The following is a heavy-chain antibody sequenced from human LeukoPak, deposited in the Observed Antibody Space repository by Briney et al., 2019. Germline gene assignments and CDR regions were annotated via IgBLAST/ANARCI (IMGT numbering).Heavy chain of an antibody. D-gene: IGHD6-19*01. CDR3: ASDLLSTAGYFDY. CDR1: GVSITSYY. CDR2: IYTSGST. Sequence: TSETLSLTCTVSGVSITSYYWSWIRQPAGKGLEWIGRIYTSGSTNYNTSLMSRVTISVDTSKNQFSLNLSSVTAADTAVYYCASDLLSTAGYFDYWGQGTLVTASS. V-gene: IGHV4-4*07. J-gene: IGHJ4*02.